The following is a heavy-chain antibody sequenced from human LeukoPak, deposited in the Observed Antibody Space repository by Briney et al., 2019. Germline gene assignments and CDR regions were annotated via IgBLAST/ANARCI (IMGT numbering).Heavy chain of an antibody. D-gene: IGHD3-10*01. Sequence: SETLSLTCAVYGGSFSGYYWSWIRQPPGKGLEWIGEINHSGSTNYNPSLKSRVTISVDTPKNQFSLKLSSVTAADTAVYYCARVNTMVRGVTLYFDYWGQGTLVTVSS. CDR1: GGSFSGYY. J-gene: IGHJ4*02. CDR3: ARVNTMVRGVTLYFDY. V-gene: IGHV4-34*01. CDR2: INHSGST.